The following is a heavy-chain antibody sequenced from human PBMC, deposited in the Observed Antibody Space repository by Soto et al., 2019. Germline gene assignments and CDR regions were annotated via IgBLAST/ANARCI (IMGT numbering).Heavy chain of an antibody. CDR3: ARDVGYGRIDY. V-gene: IGHV1-18*01. CDR1: GYTFTSYS. Sequence: GASVKVSCKASGYTFTSYSISWVRQAPGQGLEWMGWISAYNGNTYHARKLQGRVTMTADTSTSTAYMELRSLRSDDTAVYYCARDVGYGRIDYWGQGTLVTVSS. CDR2: ISAYNGNT. D-gene: IGHD5-18*01. J-gene: IGHJ4*02.